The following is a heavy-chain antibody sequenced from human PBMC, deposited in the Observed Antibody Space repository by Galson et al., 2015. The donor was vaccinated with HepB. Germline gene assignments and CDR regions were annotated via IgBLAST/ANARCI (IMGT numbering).Heavy chain of an antibody. D-gene: IGHD2-15*01. Sequence: SVKVSCKASGYTFTSYAMHWVRQAPGQRLEWMGWINAGNGNTKHSQKFRGRVTITRDTSASTAYMELSSLRSEDTAVYYCAREGFVVVVAATLFDYWGQGTLVTVSS. CDR1: GYTFTSYA. J-gene: IGHJ4*02. CDR3: AREGFVVVVAATLFDY. CDR2: INAGNGNT. V-gene: IGHV1-3*01.